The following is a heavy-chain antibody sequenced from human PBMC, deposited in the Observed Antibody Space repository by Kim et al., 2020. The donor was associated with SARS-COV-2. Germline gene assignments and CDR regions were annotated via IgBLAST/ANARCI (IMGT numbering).Heavy chain of an antibody. D-gene: IGHD5-12*01. J-gene: IGHJ4*02. V-gene: IGHV4-34*01. CDR2: INHSGST. Sequence: SETLSLTCAVYGGSFSGYYWSWIRQPPGKGLEWIGEINHSGSTNYNPSLKSRVTISVDTSKNQFSLKLSSVTAADTAVYYCARGPDIVATIWGQGTLVTVSS. CDR1: GGSFSGYY. CDR3: ARGPDIVATI.